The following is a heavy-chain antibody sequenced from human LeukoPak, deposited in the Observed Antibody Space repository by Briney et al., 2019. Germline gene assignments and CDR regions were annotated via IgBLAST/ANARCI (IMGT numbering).Heavy chain of an antibody. D-gene: IGHD3-10*01. CDR2: INPNSGGT. CDR3: ARDGPLIWFGESLTLY. V-gene: IGHV1-2*06. J-gene: IGHJ4*02. Sequence: ASVKVSCKASGYTFTGYYMHWVRQAPGQGLEWMGRINPNSGGTNYAQKFQGRVTMPRDTSISTAYMELSRLRSDDTAVYYCARDGPLIWFGESLTLYWGQGTLVTVSS. CDR1: GYTFTGYY.